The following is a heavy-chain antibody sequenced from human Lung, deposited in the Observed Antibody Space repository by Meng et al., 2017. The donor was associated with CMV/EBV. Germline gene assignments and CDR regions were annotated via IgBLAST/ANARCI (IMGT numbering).Heavy chain of an antibody. J-gene: IGHJ6*02. V-gene: IGHV3-48*04. CDR3: ARACSSTSCLAAYYYYGMDV. CDR1: GFTFSSYS. Sequence: GGSLRLSCAASGFTFSSYSMNWVRQAPGKGLEWVSYISSSSSTICYADSVKGRFTISRDNAKNSLYLQMNSLRAEDTAVYYCARACSSTSCLAAYYYYGMDVWGQGTTVTVSS. CDR2: ISSSSSTI. D-gene: IGHD2-2*01.